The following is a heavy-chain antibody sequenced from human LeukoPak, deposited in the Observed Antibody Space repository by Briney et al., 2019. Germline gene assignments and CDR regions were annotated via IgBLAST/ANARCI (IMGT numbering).Heavy chain of an antibody. J-gene: IGHJ6*03. CDR1: GYSISSGYY. CDR3: ARLSGYSYELYYMDV. CDR2: IYHSGST. Sequence: SETLSLTCTVSGYSISSGYYWGWIRQPPGKGLEWIGSIYHSGSTYYNPSLKSRVTISVDTSKNQFSLKLSSVTAADTAMYYCARLSGYSYELYYMDVWGKGTTVIVSS. D-gene: IGHD5-18*01. V-gene: IGHV4-38-2*02.